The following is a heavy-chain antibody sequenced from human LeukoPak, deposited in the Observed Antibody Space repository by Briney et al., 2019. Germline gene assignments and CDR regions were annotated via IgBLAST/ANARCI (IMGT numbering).Heavy chain of an antibody. J-gene: IGHJ5*02. Sequence: ASVKVSCKASGYTFTSYGISWVRQAPGQGLEWMGWISAYNGNTNYAQKLQGRVTMTTDTSTSTAYMELRSLRSDDTAVYYCARAVYSSSWYLRHWFDPWGQGTLVTVSS. CDR1: GYTFTSYG. CDR2: ISAYNGNT. V-gene: IGHV1-18*01. CDR3: ARAVYSSSWYLRHWFDP. D-gene: IGHD6-13*01.